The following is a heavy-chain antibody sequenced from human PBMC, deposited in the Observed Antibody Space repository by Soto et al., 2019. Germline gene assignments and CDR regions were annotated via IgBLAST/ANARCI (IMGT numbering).Heavy chain of an antibody. CDR2: ISGSGGGT. J-gene: IGHJ4*01. V-gene: IGHV3-23*01. Sequence: EVQLWESGGGLVQPGGSLRLSCAVSGYTFSSFDMSWVRQAPGKGLEWVSTISGSGGGTNYADSGKGRFTISRDISTYTVYLHMNSLRAEDTAVYYCAHRTGFDYWGHGALVTVSS. CDR3: AHRTGFDY. CDR1: GYTFSSFD.